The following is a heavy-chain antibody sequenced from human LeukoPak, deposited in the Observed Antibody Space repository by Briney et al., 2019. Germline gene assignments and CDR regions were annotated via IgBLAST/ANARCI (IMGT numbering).Heavy chain of an antibody. CDR1: GYTFTSYY. Sequence: ASVEVSCKASGYTFTSYYMHWVRQAPGQGLEWMGIINPSGGSTSYAQKFQGRVTMTRDTSTSTVYMELSSLRSEDTAVYYCARWSGLRLPYYYGMDVWGQGTTVTVSS. V-gene: IGHV1-46*01. D-gene: IGHD5-12*01. CDR3: ARWSGLRLPYYYGMDV. CDR2: INPSGGST. J-gene: IGHJ6*02.